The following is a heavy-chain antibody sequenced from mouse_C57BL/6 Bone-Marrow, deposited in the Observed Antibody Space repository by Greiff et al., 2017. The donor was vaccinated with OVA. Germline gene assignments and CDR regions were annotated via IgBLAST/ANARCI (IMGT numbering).Heavy chain of an antibody. CDR1: GYTFTSYW. V-gene: IGHV1-52*01. D-gene: IGHD1-1*01. CDR3: AREDYYGSILYWYFDV. J-gene: IGHJ1*03. Sequence: QVQLQQPGAELVRPGSSVKLSCKASGYTFTSYWMHWVKQRPIQGLEWIGNIDPSDSETHYNQKFKDKATLTVDKSSSTAYMQLSSLTSEDSAVYYCAREDYYGSILYWYFDVWGTGTTVTVSS. CDR2: IDPSDSET.